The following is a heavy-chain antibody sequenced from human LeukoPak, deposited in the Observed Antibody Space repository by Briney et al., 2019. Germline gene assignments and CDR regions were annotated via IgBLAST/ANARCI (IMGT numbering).Heavy chain of an antibody. CDR2: INPSGGST. CDR3: ARGLTRFWRSGNHFDY. J-gene: IGHJ4*02. Sequence: GASVKVSCKASGYTFTSYYMHWVRQAPGQGLEWMGIINPSGGSTSYAQKFQGRVTMTRDMSTSTVYMELSSLRSEDTAVYYCARGLTRFWRSGNHFDYWGQGTLVTVSS. CDR1: GYTFTSYY. D-gene: IGHD3-3*01. V-gene: IGHV1-46*01.